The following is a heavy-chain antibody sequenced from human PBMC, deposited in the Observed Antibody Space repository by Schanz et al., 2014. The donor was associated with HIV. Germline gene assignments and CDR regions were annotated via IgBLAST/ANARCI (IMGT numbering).Heavy chain of an antibody. CDR2: ISTSGYI. Sequence: EVQLVESGGGLVKPGGSLRLSCAASGFTLSSYTMTWVRQAPGKGLEWVSSISTSGYIYYADSVKGRFSISRDSAKNALYLQMNSLRGDDTAVYYCARRDTGTLYYYYHYGMDVWGQGTTVTVS. CDR1: GFTLSSYT. D-gene: IGHD1-1*01. V-gene: IGHV3-21*01. J-gene: IGHJ6*02. CDR3: ARRDTGTLYYYYHYGMDV.